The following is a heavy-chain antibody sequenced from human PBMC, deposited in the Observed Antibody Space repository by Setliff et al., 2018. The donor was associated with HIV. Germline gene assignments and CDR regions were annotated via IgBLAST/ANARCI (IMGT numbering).Heavy chain of an antibody. D-gene: IGHD3-22*01. Sequence: ASVKVSCKTSGYPFDSYGISWVRQAPGQGLEWMGWISAYIGDTKYAQRFQGRVTMTTDPSMPTAYMELRSLKSEDTAVYYCARAVWGSNYFDYSGYQDFWGQGTRVTVSS. V-gene: IGHV1-18*01. CDR1: GYPFDSYG. CDR2: ISAYIGDT. CDR3: ARAVWGSNYFDYSGYQDF. J-gene: IGHJ4*02.